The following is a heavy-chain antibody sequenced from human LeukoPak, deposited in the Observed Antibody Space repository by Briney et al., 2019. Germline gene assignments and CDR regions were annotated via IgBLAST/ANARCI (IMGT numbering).Heavy chain of an antibody. CDR1: GYTFTSYG. Sequence: ASVKVSCKASGYTFTSYGITWVRQAPGQGPEWMGWISVDNGNTNYAQKLQGRVTMTTDTSTSTAYMELRSLRSDDTAVYYCARKGEPKSSNLYYYYGMDVWGQGTTVTVSS. V-gene: IGHV1-18*01. CDR2: ISVDNGNT. CDR3: ARKGEPKSSNLYYYYGMDV. J-gene: IGHJ6*02. D-gene: IGHD1-14*01.